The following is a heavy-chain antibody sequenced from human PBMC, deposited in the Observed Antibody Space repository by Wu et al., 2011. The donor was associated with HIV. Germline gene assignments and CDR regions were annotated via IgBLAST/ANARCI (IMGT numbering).Heavy chain of an antibody. CDR2: VIPSFGTS. V-gene: IGHV1-69*14. CDR1: GGTFSSSA. Sequence: QVQLVQSGAEVEKPGSSVKVSCMASGGTFSSSAISWVRQAPGQGLEWMGGVIPSFGTSNFPQKFQGRITITADKSTGTAYMQLSSLRSEDTAIYYCARDFGGDGDSWGQGTLVTVSS. D-gene: IGHD2-21*01. CDR3: ARDFGGDGDS. J-gene: IGHJ4*02.